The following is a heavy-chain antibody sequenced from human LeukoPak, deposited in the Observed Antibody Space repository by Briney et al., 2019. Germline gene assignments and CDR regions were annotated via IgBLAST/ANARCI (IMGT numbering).Heavy chain of an antibody. V-gene: IGHV4-34*01. J-gene: IGHJ4*02. CDR2: INHSGST. CDR1: GGSISSYY. Sequence: SETLSLTCTVSGGSISSYYWSWIRQPPGKGLEWIGEINHSGSTNYNPSLKSRVTISVDTSKNQFSLKLSSVTAADTAVYYCARGGIYSNYFDYWGQGTLVTVSS. D-gene: IGHD4-11*01. CDR3: ARGGIYSNYFDY.